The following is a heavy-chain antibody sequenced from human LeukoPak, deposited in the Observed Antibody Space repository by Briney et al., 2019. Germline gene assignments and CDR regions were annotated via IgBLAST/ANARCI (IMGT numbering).Heavy chain of an antibody. CDR1: GYTFTSYG. D-gene: IGHD4-17*01. Sequence: ASVKVSCKASGYTFTSYGISWVRQAPGQGLEWMGWISAYNGNTNYAQKLQGRVTMTTDTSTSTAYMELRSLRSDNTAVYYCARDHPRLRGRSGIDYWGQGTLVTVSS. CDR3: ARDHPRLRGRSGIDY. V-gene: IGHV1-18*01. CDR2: ISAYNGNT. J-gene: IGHJ4*02.